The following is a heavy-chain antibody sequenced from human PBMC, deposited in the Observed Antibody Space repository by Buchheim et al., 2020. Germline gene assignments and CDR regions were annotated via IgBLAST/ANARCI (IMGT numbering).Heavy chain of an antibody. Sequence: EVQMVESGGGLVQPGGSLRLSCAVFGFTLSNYSMNWVRQAPGKGLEWVSYISGSSDTVSYSDSVKGRFTISRDNAENSLYLQMNSLRAEDAAVYYCARAHYYDSSGYRHYYGMDVWGQGTT. CDR1: GFTLSNYS. D-gene: IGHD3-22*01. CDR3: ARAHYYDSSGYRHYYGMDV. V-gene: IGHV3-48*04. J-gene: IGHJ6*02. CDR2: ISGSSDTV.